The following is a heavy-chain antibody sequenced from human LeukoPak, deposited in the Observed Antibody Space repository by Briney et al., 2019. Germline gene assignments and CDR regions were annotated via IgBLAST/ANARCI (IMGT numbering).Heavy chain of an antibody. D-gene: IGHD1-7*01. Sequence: GASVKVSCKASGYTFTSNYIHWVRQAPGQGLEWMGGIIPIFGTANYAQKFQGRVTITADESTSTAYMELSSLRSEDTAVYYCARGTELYWFDPWGQGTLVTVSS. CDR2: IIPIFGTA. J-gene: IGHJ5*02. CDR1: GYTFTSNY. CDR3: ARGTELYWFDP. V-gene: IGHV1-69*13.